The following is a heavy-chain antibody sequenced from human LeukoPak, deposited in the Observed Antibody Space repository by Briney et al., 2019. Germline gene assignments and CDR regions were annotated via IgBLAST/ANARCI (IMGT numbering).Heavy chain of an antibody. D-gene: IGHD3-22*01. V-gene: IGHV3-30*04. CDR3: AKDTTMIHLNWFDP. CDR2: ISYDGSNK. Sequence: PGRSLRLSCAASGFTFSSYAMHWVRQAPGKGLEWVAVISYDGSNKYYADSVKGRFTISRDNSKNTLYLQMNSLRAEDTAVYYCAKDTTMIHLNWFDPWGQGTLVTVSS. CDR1: GFTFSSYA. J-gene: IGHJ5*02.